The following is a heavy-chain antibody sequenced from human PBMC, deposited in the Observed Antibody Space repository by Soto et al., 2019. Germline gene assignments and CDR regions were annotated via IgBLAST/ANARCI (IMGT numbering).Heavy chain of an antibody. D-gene: IGHD3-3*01. Sequence: GASVKVSCKASGGTFSSYAISWVRQAPGQGLEWMGGIIPIFGTANYAQKFQGRVTITADESTSTAYMELSSLRSEDTAVYYCARDQREGITIFGVVINGGWFDPWGQGTLVTSPQ. CDR2: IIPIFGTA. J-gene: IGHJ5*02. V-gene: IGHV1-69*13. CDR3: ARDQREGITIFGVVINGGWFDP. CDR1: GGTFSSYA.